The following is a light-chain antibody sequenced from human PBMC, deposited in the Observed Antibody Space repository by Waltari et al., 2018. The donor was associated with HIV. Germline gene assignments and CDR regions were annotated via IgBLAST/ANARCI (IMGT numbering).Light chain of an antibody. CDR1: RRDVGCYNY. J-gene: IGLJ1*01. V-gene: IGLV2-11*01. CDR2: DVS. CDR3: CSYVGSYTYV. Sequence: QSALTQPRSVSGSPGQSVTISCTGTRRDVGCYNYVSWYQQHPGKAPKLMIYDVSKRPSGVPDRFSGSKSGNTASLTISGLQAEDEADFYCCSYVGSYTYVFGTGTKVTVL.